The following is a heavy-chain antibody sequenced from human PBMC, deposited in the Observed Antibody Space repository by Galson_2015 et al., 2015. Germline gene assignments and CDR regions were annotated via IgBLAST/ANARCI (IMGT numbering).Heavy chain of an antibody. CDR2: IWYDGSNK. D-gene: IGHD5-24*01. CDR1: GFTFSSYG. Sequence: SLRLSCAASGFTFSSYGMHWVRQAPGKGLEWVAVIWYDGSNKYYADSVKGRFTISRDNSKNTLYLQMNSLRAEDTAVYYCARGEGDGYNYYFDYWGQGTLVTVSS. CDR3: ARGEGDGYNYYFDY. V-gene: IGHV3-33*01. J-gene: IGHJ4*02.